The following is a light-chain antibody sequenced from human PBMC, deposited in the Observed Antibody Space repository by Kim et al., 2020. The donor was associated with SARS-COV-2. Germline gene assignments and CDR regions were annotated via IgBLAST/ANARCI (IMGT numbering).Light chain of an antibody. J-gene: IGKJ2*01. Sequence: EIVLTQSPGTLSLSPGERATLSCRASQSVSSSYLAWYQQKTGQAPMLLIYGASSRTTGIPDKFSGSWSGTHFPLTISRLEPEDCAVYYRQQYGTSPRYTFRQGTELEI. V-gene: IGKV3-20*01. CDR1: QSVSSSY. CDR3: QQYGTSPRYT. CDR2: GAS.